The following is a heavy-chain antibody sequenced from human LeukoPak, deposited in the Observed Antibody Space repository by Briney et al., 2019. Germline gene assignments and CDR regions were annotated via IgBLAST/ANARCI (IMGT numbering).Heavy chain of an antibody. CDR2: IYYSGST. J-gene: IGHJ4*02. Sequence: SETLSLTCTVSGGSISSDGHFWGCLRQHQGKGLEWLGYIYYSGSTYYNPSLKSRVTISVDTSKNQFSLKLSPVTAADTAVYYCARSSIVVPAAYDYWGQGTLVTVSS. CDR3: ARSSIVVPAAYDY. V-gene: IGHV4-31*03. CDR1: GGSISSDGHF. D-gene: IGHD2-2*01.